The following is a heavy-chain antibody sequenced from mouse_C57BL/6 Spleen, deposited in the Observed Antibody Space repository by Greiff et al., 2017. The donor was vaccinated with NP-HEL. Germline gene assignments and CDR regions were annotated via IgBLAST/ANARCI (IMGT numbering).Heavy chain of an antibody. D-gene: IGHD2-4*01. CDR2: INPNYGTT. J-gene: IGHJ1*03. CDR3: ARRGYYDYDGYFDV. Sequence: QLQESGPELVKPGASVKISCKASGYSFTDYNMNWVKQSNGKSLEWIGVINPNYGTTSYNQKFKGKATLTVDQSSSTAYMQLNSLTSEDSAVYYCARRGYYDYDGYFDVWGTGTTVTVSS. CDR1: GYSFTDYN. V-gene: IGHV1-39*01.